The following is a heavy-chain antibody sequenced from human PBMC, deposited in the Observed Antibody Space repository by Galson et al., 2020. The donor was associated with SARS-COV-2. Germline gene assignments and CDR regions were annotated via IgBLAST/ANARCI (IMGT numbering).Heavy chain of an antibody. J-gene: IGHJ4*02. CDR3: ARDFFPATGSMGVSDY. D-gene: IGHD3-9*01. V-gene: IGHV4-39*07. CDR1: GGSISSSSYY. Sequence: SETLSLTCTVSGGSISSSSYYWGWIRQPPGKGLEWIGSIYYSGSTYYNPSLKSRVTISVDTSKNQFSLKLSSVTAADTAVYYCARDFFPATGSMGVSDYWGQGTLVTVSS. CDR2: IYYSGST.